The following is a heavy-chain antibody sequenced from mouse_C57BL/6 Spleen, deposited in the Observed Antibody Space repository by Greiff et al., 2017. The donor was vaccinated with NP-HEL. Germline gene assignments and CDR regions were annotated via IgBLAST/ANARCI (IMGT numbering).Heavy chain of an antibody. J-gene: IGHJ3*01. CDR1: GYTFTDYN. V-gene: IGHV1-18*01. CDR3: ARGSYDYPFAY. D-gene: IGHD2-4*01. CDR2: INPNNGGT. Sequence: EVQLQQSGPELVKPGASVKIPCKASGYTFTDYNMDWVKQSHGKSLEWIGDINPNNGGTIYNQKFKGKATLTVDKSSSTAYMALRSLTSEDTAVYYCARGSYDYPFAYWGQGTLVTVSA.